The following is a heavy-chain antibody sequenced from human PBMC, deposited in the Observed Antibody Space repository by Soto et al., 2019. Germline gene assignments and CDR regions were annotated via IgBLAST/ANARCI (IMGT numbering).Heavy chain of an antibody. V-gene: IGHV3-33*01. Sequence: QVQLVESGGGVVQPGRSLRLSCAASGFTFSSYGMHWVRQAPGKGLEWVAVIWYDGSNKYYADSVKGRFTISRDNSKNTLYLKMNSLRAENTVAYYCARSVYDFWSGYSKTDYYYYGMDVWGKGTTFTVSS. CDR2: IWYDGSNK. J-gene: IGHJ6*04. D-gene: IGHD3-3*01. CDR1: GFTFSSYG. CDR3: ARSVYDFWSGYSKTDYYYYGMDV.